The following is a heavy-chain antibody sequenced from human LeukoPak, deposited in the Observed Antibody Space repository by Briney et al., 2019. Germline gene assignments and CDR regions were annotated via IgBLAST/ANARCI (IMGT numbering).Heavy chain of an antibody. J-gene: IGHJ1*01. Sequence: ASVQVSCKASGYTFTSYDINWVRQATGQGLEWMGWMNPNNANTDYGQKFQSRVTLTRNTSISTAYMELSSLRSEDTAVYYCTRGGPVAGTHKYFQHWGQGTLVTVSS. CDR3: TRGGPVAGTHKYFQH. V-gene: IGHV1-8*01. CDR2: MNPNNANT. D-gene: IGHD6-19*01. CDR1: GYTFTSYD.